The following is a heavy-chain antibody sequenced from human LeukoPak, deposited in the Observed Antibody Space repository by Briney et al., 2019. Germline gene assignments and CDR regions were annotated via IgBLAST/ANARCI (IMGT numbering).Heavy chain of an antibody. D-gene: IGHD3-16*02. Sequence: GGSLRLSCTASGFTFGDYAMSWFRQAPGKGLEWVGFIRSKAYGGTTEYAASVKGRFTISRDDSKSIAYLQMNSLKTEDTAVYYCTRVYRLIRFDPWGQGTLVTVSS. J-gene: IGHJ5*02. CDR2: IRSKAYGGTT. CDR1: GFTFGDYA. V-gene: IGHV3-49*03. CDR3: TRVYRLIRFDP.